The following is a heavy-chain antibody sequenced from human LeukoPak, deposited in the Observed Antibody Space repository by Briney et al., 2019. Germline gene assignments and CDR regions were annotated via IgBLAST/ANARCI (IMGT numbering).Heavy chain of an antibody. Sequence: PGGSLRLSCAASGFTFSNYWMGWVRQAPGKRPEWVANMNIDGSEKYYADSVKGRFSISRDNARNSVYLQMTSLRAEDTAVSYCARDAVDTATAAWGPGTPVTVSS. CDR2: MNIDGSEK. V-gene: IGHV3-7*01. CDR3: ARDAVDTATAA. D-gene: IGHD5-18*01. CDR1: GFTFSNYW. J-gene: IGHJ4*03.